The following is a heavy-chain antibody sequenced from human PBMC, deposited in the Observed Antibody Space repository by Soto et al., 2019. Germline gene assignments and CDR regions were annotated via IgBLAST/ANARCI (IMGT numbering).Heavy chain of an antibody. J-gene: IGHJ4*02. Sequence: SVKVSCKACGCTFSSYAISWVGQAGGQGREWMGGIIPIFGTANYAQKFQGRVTITADESTSTAYMELSSLRSEDTAVYYCARDPQYYYDSSGPLYFEYWGQGTLVTVSS. V-gene: IGHV1-69*13. CDR2: IIPIFGTA. CDR3: ARDPQYYYDSSGPLYFEY. D-gene: IGHD3-22*01. CDR1: GCTFSSYA.